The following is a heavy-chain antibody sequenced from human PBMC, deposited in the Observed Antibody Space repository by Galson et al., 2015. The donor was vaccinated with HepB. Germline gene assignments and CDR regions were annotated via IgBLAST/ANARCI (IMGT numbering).Heavy chain of an antibody. J-gene: IGHJ4*02. V-gene: IGHV1-18*01. CDR2: ISAYNGNT. CDR1: GYTFTSYG. D-gene: IGHD3-9*01. CDR3: ARMPRYFDWLPDPPFDY. Sequence: SVKVSCKASGYTFTSYGISWVRQAPGQGLEWMGWISAYNGNTNYAQKLQGRVTMTTDTSTSTAYMELRSLRSDDTAVYYCARMPRYFDWLPDPPFDYWGQGTLVTVSS.